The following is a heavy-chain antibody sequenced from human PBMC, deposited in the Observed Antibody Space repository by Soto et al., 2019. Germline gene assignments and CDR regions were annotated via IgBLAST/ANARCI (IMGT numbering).Heavy chain of an antibody. CDR2: INSVSGGT. CDR1: GNTNTIYF. Sequence: QVHLVQSGAEVKRPGASVRVSCKASGNTNTIYFIHWLRQAPGQGLEWMGWINSVSGGTNFAHKFQGRVTMTRDTSTTTAFMELSGLTSADTAVYYCARGGGYYALWGQGTLVSVSS. V-gene: IGHV1-2*02. D-gene: IGHD1-26*01. CDR3: ARGGGYYAL. J-gene: IGHJ4*01.